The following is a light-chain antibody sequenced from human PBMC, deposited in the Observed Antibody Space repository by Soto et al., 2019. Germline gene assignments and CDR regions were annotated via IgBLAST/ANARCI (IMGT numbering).Light chain of an antibody. CDR2: GAS. Sequence: DIQMTQSPSSLSASVGDRVTITCRSSQSISTYIHWYQQKPGKAPELLIYGASILQTGVPSRFSGSGSGTDFTLAISGLQHEDFATYYFQQSYNTRYTFGQGTKLEMK. CDR3: QQSYNTRYT. V-gene: IGKV1-39*01. J-gene: IGKJ2*01. CDR1: QSISTY.